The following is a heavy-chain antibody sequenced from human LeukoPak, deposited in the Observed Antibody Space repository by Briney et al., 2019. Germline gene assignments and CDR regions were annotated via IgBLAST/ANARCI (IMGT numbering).Heavy chain of an antibody. V-gene: IGHV4-59*01. J-gene: IGHJ4*02. CDR1: GGSITSYY. CDR2: LYYTGDT. CDR3: ARYAAGGHTLEY. Sequence: PSETLSLTCTVSGGSITSYYWSWIRQSPGKGLEWIGYLYYTGDTKYNPSLKSRATISVATSKDHFFLSLTSVTAADTAVYYCARYAAGGHTLEYWGQGTLVTVSS. D-gene: IGHD6-13*01.